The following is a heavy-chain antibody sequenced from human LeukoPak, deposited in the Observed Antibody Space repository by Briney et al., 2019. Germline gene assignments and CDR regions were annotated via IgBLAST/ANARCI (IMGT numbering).Heavy chain of an antibody. J-gene: IGHJ4*02. D-gene: IGHD6-6*01. CDR2: IWYDGSKK. Sequence: GMSPRLSCEASGFTFSSYGMHWVRQAPDKGLEWVAVIWYDGSKKYYADSVKGRFTISRDNSKNTLYLQMNSLRGEDTAVYYCARDLAARHFDYWGQGTLITVSS. CDR3: ARDLAARHFDY. V-gene: IGHV3-33*01. CDR1: GFTFSSYG.